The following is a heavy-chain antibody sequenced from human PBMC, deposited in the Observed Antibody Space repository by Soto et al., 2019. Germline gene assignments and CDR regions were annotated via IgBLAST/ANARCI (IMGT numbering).Heavy chain of an antibody. CDR1: GFTFSSYS. V-gene: IGHV3-21*01. CDR3: ARDEGVGTYYYYYGMDV. D-gene: IGHD1-26*01. CDR2: ISSSSSYI. Sequence: PGGSLRLSCAASGFTFSSYSMNWVRPAPGKGLEWVSSISSSSSYIYYADSVKGRFTISRDNAKNSLYLQMNSLRAEDTAVCYCARDEGVGTYYYYYGMDVWGQGTTVTVSS. J-gene: IGHJ6*02.